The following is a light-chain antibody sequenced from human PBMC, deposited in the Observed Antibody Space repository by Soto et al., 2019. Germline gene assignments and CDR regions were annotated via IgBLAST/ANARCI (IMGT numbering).Light chain of an antibody. CDR2: GNS. CDR3: QSYDSSLSGNDV. J-gene: IGLJ1*01. Sequence: QSALTQPPSVSGAPGQRVTISCTGSSSNIGAGYDVHWYQQLPGTAPKLLIYGNSNRPSGVPDRFSGSKSGTSASLAITGLQAEDEADYYCQSYDSSLSGNDVFGTGTKVTVL. V-gene: IGLV1-40*01. CDR1: SSNIGAGYD.